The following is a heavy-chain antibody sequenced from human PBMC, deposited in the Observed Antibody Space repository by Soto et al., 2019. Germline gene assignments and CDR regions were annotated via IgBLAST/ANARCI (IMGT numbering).Heavy chain of an antibody. Sequence: EVQLLESGGGLVQPGGSLRLSCAVSGFTFSNYAMSWFRQAPGKGLEWVSVIRGSGGSTFYADSVKGRFTISRDNSKKTLHLKMNSLRAEDTAVYYCAKDSGSSGLFDYWGQGTLVAVSS. J-gene: IGHJ4*02. CDR1: GFTFSNYA. CDR2: IRGSGGST. CDR3: AKDSGSSGLFDY. D-gene: IGHD5-12*01. V-gene: IGHV3-23*01.